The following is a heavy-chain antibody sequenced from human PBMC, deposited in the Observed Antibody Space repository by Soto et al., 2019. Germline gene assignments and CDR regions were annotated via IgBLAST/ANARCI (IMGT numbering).Heavy chain of an antibody. CDR3: ARTGGGHHDGLDY. Sequence: GGSLRLSCAASGFSFSDSYMTWIRQAPGKGLEWVSQISSGSSYIKYADSVEGRFTISRDNAKNSLYLQMNSLRVDDTAVYYCARTGGGHHDGLDYWGQGALVTVSS. J-gene: IGHJ4*02. CDR2: ISSGSSYI. V-gene: IGHV3-11*06. D-gene: IGHD1-1*01. CDR1: GFSFSDSY.